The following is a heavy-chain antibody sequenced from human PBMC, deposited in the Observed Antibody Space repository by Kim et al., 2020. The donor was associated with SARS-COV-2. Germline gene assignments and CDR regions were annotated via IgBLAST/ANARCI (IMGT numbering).Heavy chain of an antibody. Sequence: TNYTPSLQSRVTISIDTSKNQFSLKLTSVTAADTAVYYCARRLVAGFPDYWGQGALVTVSS. D-gene: IGHD6-19*01. CDR3: ARRLVAGFPDY. CDR2: T. V-gene: IGHV4-59*08. J-gene: IGHJ4*02.